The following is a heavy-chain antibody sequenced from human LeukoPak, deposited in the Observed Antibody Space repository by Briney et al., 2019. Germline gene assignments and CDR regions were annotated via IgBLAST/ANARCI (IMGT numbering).Heavy chain of an antibody. V-gene: IGHV1-8*01. J-gene: IGHJ3*02. CDR3: ARRLGLRWDLQAFDI. Sequence: ASVKVSCKASGYAFTRHYMHWVRQATGQGLEWMGWMNPNSGNTGYAQKFQGRVTITRNTSISTAYMELSGLRSEDTAVYYCARRLGLRWDLQAFDIWGQGTMVTVSS. D-gene: IGHD4-23*01. CDR1: GYAFTRHY. CDR2: MNPNSGNT.